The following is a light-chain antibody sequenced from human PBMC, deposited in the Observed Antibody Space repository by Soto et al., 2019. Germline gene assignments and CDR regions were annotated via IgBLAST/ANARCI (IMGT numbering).Light chain of an antibody. V-gene: IGKV3-11*01. CDR2: DAS. J-gene: IGKJ4*01. CDR3: QKYNSAPLT. CDR1: QSVSSY. Sequence: EIVLTQSPATLSLSPGEGATLSCRASQSVSSYLVWYQQKPGQAPRLLIYDASKRATGIPARFSGSGSGTDFTLTISSLEPEDFATYYCQKYNSAPLTFGGGTKVEIK.